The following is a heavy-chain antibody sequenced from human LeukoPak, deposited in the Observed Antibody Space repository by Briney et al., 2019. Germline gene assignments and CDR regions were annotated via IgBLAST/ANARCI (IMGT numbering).Heavy chain of an antibody. Sequence: ASVKVSCKASGYTFTNYGISWVRQAPGQGLEWMGWISAYNGNANYAQKLQGRVTMTTDTSTSTAYMELRSLRTDDTAVYYCARVRCSGGSCYSNFDYWGQGTLVTVSS. CDR2: ISAYNGNA. V-gene: IGHV1-18*01. J-gene: IGHJ4*02. CDR1: GYTFTNYG. CDR3: ARVRCSGGSCYSNFDY. D-gene: IGHD2-15*01.